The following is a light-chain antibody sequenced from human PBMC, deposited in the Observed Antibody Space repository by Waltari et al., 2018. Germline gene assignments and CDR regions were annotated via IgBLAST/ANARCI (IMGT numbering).Light chain of an antibody. CDR1: QTVSRY. J-gene: IGKJ1*01. CDR3: QLHVRFPVR. V-gene: IGKV3-20*01. CDR2: DAS. Sequence: CRASQTVSRYLAWYQQKPGQAPRLLIYDASKMATGIPERVSGSGSGTEFSLTISRLEPEDFAVYYCQLHVRFPVRFGQGTKVEIK.